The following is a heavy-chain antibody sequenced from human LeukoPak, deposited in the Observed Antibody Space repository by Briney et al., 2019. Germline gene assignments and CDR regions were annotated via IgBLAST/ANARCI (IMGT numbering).Heavy chain of an antibody. J-gene: IGHJ4*02. Sequence: SETLSLTCTVSGGSISSGSYYWSWIRQPAGKGLEWIGRIYTSGSTNYNPSLKSRVTISVDTSKNQFSLKLSSVTAADTAVYYCASFGVCSSTSCQEDYWGQGTLVTVSS. V-gene: IGHV4-61*02. CDR2: IYTSGST. CDR1: GGSISSGSYY. CDR3: ASFGVCSSTSCQEDY. D-gene: IGHD2-2*01.